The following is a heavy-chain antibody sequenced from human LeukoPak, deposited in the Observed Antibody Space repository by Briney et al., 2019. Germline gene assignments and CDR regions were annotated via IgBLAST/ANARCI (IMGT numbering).Heavy chain of an antibody. J-gene: IGHJ5*02. CDR1: GDTLSTYA. CDR2: FIPIFDAA. V-gene: IGHV1-69*13. D-gene: IGHD3-16*01. Sequence: SVKVSCKASGDTLSTYAINWVRQAPGQGLERMGGFIPIFDAANYAQKFQGRVTITADESTSTTYMELSSLRSEDTAMYYCASSGEWPRDWFDPWGQGTLVTVSS. CDR3: ASSGEWPRDWFDP.